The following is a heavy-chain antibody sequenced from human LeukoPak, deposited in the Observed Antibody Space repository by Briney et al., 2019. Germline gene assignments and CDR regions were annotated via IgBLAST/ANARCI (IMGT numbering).Heavy chain of an antibody. J-gene: IGHJ5*02. V-gene: IGHV3-48*03. CDR1: GFIFSIYE. Sequence: GRSLRLSCAASGFIFSIYEMNWVCQAPGKGLEWVSYISSSSSRMDYADSVKGRFSISRDNAKNSLYLQMNSLRAEDTAVYYCARELKGSGFDPWGQGTLVTVSS. CDR3: ARELKGSGFDP. D-gene: IGHD6-19*01. CDR2: ISSSSSRM.